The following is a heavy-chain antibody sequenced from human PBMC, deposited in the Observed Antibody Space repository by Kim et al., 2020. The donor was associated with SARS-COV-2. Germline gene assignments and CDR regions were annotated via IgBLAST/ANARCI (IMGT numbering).Heavy chain of an antibody. V-gene: IGHV3-73*01. J-gene: IGHJ5*02. CDR2: IRSRSNNYAT. Sequence: GGSLKVSCTASDLTFSASAIHWVRQTSGRGLEWIGHIRSRSNNYATAYAASVRGRFTVSRDDSQNTAHLLMNSLRTEDTAIYYCIRHIEYTGPSPWGQGSLVPVSS. CDR1: DLTFSASA. D-gene: IGHD5-18*01. CDR3: IRHIEYTGPSP.